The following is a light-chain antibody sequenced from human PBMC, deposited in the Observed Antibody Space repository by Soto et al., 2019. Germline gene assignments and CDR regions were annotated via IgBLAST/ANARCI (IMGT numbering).Light chain of an antibody. V-gene: IGLV2-8*01. CDR2: EVN. CDR1: STDVGGYNY. Sequence: QSVLAQPSSVSGSPGQSITVSCTGTSTDVGGYNYVSWYQHHPGKGPKLIIYEVNNRPSGVSDRFSGSKSGNTASLTISGLQADDEADYYCLSYAGSYNFVFGSGTKVTVL. J-gene: IGLJ1*01. CDR3: LSYAGSYNFV.